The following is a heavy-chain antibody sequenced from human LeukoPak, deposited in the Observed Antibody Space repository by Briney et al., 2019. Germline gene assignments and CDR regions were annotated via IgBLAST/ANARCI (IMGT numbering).Heavy chain of an antibody. V-gene: IGHV3-23*01. Sequence: PGGSLRLSCAASGFTFSSYAMSWVRQAPGKGLEWVSDISGSGGITYYADSVKGRFTISRDNSKNTLYLQMNSLGADDTAVYYCAREWLAPPFNWFDPWGQGTLVTVSS. CDR1: GFTFSSYA. CDR2: ISGSGGIT. D-gene: IGHD6-19*01. J-gene: IGHJ5*02. CDR3: AREWLAPPFNWFDP.